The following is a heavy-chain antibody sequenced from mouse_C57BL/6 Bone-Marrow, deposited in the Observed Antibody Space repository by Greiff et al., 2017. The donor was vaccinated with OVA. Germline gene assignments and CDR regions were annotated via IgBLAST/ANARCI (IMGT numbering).Heavy chain of an antibody. V-gene: IGHV5-4*01. CDR3: ARDTMVTTGYFDV. J-gene: IGHJ1*03. D-gene: IGHD2-2*01. Sequence: EVMLVESGGGLVKPGGSLKLSCAASGFTFSSYAMSWVRQTPEKRLEWVATISDGGSYTYYPDNVKGRFTISRDNAKNNLYLQMSHLKSEDTAMYYCARDTMVTTGYFDVWGTGTTVTVSS. CDR2: ISDGGSYT. CDR1: GFTFSSYA.